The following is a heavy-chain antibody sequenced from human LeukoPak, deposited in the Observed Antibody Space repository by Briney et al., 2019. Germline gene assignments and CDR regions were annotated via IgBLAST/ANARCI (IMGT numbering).Heavy chain of an antibody. D-gene: IGHD6-19*01. CDR3: ARDVARGIAVAGTMEP. J-gene: IGHJ5*02. Sequence: GRSLRLSCAASGFTFSSYGMHWVRQAPGKGLEWVAVIWYDGSNKYYADSVKGRFTISRDNSKNTLYLQMNSLRAEDTAVYYWARDVARGIAVAGTMEPWGQGTLVNV. CDR1: GFTFSSYG. V-gene: IGHV3-33*01. CDR2: IWYDGSNK.